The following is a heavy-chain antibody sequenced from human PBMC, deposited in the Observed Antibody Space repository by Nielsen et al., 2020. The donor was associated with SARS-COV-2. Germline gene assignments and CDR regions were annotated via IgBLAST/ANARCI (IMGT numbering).Heavy chain of an antibody. J-gene: IGHJ3*02. D-gene: IGHD4-17*01. V-gene: IGHV4-59*01. Sequence: GSLRLSCTVSGGSISRYYWTWIRQSPGKGLEWIGYIDDSGSTNYSPSLRSRVTISVDTSKNQFSLKLTSVTAADTALYFCARDYYGDYLDGFDIWGQGTMVTVSS. CDR3: ARDYYGDYLDGFDI. CDR2: IDDSGST. CDR1: GGSISRYY.